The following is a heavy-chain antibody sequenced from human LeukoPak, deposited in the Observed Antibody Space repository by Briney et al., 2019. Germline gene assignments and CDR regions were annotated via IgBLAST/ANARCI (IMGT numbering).Heavy chain of an antibody. Sequence: GGSLRLVCAASGFTFSKYAMTWVRQAAGEVLEWVSAITARGTTTYYADSVKGLFTIARDDSKNTLCLQMDSLSAEDTALYYCAKYISDSGAYYAFDYWGQGTLVTVSS. CDR1: GFTFSKYA. CDR3: AKYISDSGAYYAFDY. J-gene: IGHJ4*02. V-gene: IGHV3-23*01. CDR2: ITARGTTT. D-gene: IGHD3-10*01.